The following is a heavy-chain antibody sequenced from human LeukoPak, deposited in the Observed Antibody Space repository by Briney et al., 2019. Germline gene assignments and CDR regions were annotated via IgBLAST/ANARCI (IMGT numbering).Heavy chain of an antibody. CDR3: AKPISGGLAVSADWFDA. V-gene: IGHV3-23*01. J-gene: IGHJ5*02. CDR2: INANGVNT. CDR1: GFAFNSYA. D-gene: IGHD6-19*01. Sequence: PLGCLRLSPAAPGFAFNSYAMTSGRPAPGKGLQWVSTINANGVNTYYADSVRGRFTISRDNSKDTLYLHLNSLRAEDTAIYFCAKPISGGLAVSADWFDAWGQGTLVIVSS.